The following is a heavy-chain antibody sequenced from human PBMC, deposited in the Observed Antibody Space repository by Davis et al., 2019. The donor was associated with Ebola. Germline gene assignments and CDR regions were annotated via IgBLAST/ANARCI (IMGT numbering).Heavy chain of an antibody. CDR2: IGTAGDT. Sequence: PGGSLRLSCAASGFTFSSYDMHWVRQATGKGLEWVSAIGTAGDTYYPGSVKGRFTISRENAKNSLYLQMNSLRAEDTAVYYCARDGDYGYYYYGMDVWGQGTTVTVSS. CDR1: GFTFSSYD. CDR3: ARDGDYGYYYYGMDV. V-gene: IGHV3-13*01. J-gene: IGHJ6*02. D-gene: IGHD4-17*01.